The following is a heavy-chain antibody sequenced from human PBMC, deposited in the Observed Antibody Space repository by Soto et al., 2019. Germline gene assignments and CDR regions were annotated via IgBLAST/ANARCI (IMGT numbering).Heavy chain of an antibody. D-gene: IGHD2-2*01. V-gene: IGHV3-23*01. CDR1: GFTFSSYA. Sequence: VGSVRLSCAASGFTFSSYAMSWVRQAPGKGLEWVSAISGSGGSTYYADSVKGRFTISRDNSKNTLYLQMNSLRAEDTAVYYCAKASHCSSTSCYSGYYYYGMDVWGQGTTVTVSS. CDR3: AKASHCSSTSCYSGYYYYGMDV. J-gene: IGHJ6*02. CDR2: ISGSGGST.